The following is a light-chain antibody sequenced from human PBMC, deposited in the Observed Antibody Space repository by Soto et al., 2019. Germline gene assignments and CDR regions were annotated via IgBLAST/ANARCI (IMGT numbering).Light chain of an antibody. J-gene: IGKJ3*01. V-gene: IGKV1-39*01. CDR1: QSISSY. Sequence: DIQMTQSPSSLSASVGDRVTITCRASQSISSYLNWYQQKPGKAPKLLIYAASSLQSGVPSRFSGSGSGTDFTLTISSLQPEDFVTYYCQQSYSTPRFTFGPGTKVGIK. CDR3: QQSYSTPRFT. CDR2: AAS.